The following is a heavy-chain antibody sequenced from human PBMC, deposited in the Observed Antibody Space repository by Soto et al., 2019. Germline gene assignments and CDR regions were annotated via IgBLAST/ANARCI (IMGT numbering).Heavy chain of an antibody. CDR3: ARATADYYGSGSYYVYGMDV. CDR1: GFTFSSYS. D-gene: IGHD3-10*01. CDR2: ISSSSSYI. V-gene: IGHV3-21*01. Sequence: EVQLVESGGVLVKPGGSLRLSCAASGFTFSSYSMNWVRQAPGKGLEWVSYISSSSSYIYYADSVKGRFTISRDNAKNSLYLQMNSLRAADTAVYYCARATADYYGSGSYYVYGMDVWGQGTTVTVSS. J-gene: IGHJ6*02.